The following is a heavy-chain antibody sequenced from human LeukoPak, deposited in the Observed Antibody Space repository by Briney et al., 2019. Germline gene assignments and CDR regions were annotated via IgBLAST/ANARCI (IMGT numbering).Heavy chain of an antibody. V-gene: IGHV4-34*01. Sequence: PSETLSLTCAVYSGSFSGYYWSWIRQPPGKGLEWIGEISPSGSTTYNSSLKTRVTISTDTSKNQFSLKLNSVTAADTAVYYCAGDHYLALKDWGHGMLVTVSS. CDR1: SGSFSGYY. J-gene: IGHJ4*01. CDR2: ISPSGST. D-gene: IGHD1-14*01. CDR3: AGDHYLALKD.